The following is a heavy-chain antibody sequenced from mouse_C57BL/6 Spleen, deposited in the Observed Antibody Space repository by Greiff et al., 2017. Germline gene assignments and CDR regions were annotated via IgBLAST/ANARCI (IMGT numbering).Heavy chain of an antibody. Sequence: QVQLQQPGAELVKPGASVKLSCKASGYTFTSYWMHWVKQRPGQGLEWIGMIHPNSGSTNYNEKFKSKATLTVDKSSSTAYMQLSSLTSEDSAVYYCAREGDYGMRAMDYWGQGTSVTVSS. D-gene: IGHD1-1*02. CDR1: GYTFTSYW. J-gene: IGHJ4*01. CDR2: IHPNSGST. V-gene: IGHV1-64*01. CDR3: AREGDYGMRAMDY.